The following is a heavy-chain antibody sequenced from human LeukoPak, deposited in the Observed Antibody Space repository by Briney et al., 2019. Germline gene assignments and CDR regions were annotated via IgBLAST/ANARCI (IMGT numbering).Heavy chain of an antibody. CDR1: GGSFSGYY. V-gene: IGHV4-34*01. Sequence: SETLSLTCAVYGGSFSGYYWSWIRQPPGKGLEWIGEINHSGSTNYNPSLKSRVTISVDTSKNQFSLKLSSVTAADTAAYYCARGPWSSCSSTSCYAFHYWGQGTLVTVSS. D-gene: IGHD2-2*01. CDR3: ARGPWSSCSSTSCYAFHY. CDR2: INHSGST. J-gene: IGHJ4*02.